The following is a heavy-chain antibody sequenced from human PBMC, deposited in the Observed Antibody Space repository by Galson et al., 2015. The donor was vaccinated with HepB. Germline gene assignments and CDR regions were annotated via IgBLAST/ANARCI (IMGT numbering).Heavy chain of an antibody. CDR2: INLGGGTT. CDR3: AISPDRAY. Sequence: SVKVSCKVSGNIFTRYPIHWVRQAPGQGLEWMGMINLGGGTTTYGQELQGRFTMTRDTSTSTVYMEVSSLRSEDTAVYYCAISPDRAYWGQGTLVTVSS. J-gene: IGHJ1*01. D-gene: IGHD3-22*01. CDR1: GNIFTRYP. V-gene: IGHV1-46*04.